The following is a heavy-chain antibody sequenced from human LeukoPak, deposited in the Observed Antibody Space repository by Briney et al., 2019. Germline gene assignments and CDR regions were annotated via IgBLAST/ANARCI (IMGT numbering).Heavy chain of an antibody. V-gene: IGHV2-5*02. D-gene: IGHD3-9*01. CDR2: IYWDDDK. Sequence: SGPTLVTPTQTLTLPFTFSGFSLSPSGVGVGWIRQPPGKALEWLALIYWDDDKRYSPSLKSRLTITKDTSKNQVVLTMTNMDPVDTATYYCAHSLRYFDWPRPNWFDPWGQGTLVTVSS. CDR1: GFSLSPSGVG. J-gene: IGHJ5*02. CDR3: AHSLRYFDWPRPNWFDP.